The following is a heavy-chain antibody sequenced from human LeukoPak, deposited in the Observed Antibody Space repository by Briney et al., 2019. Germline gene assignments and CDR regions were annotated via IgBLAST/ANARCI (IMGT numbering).Heavy chain of an antibody. CDR1: GFTFDDYA. D-gene: IGHD2-2*01. J-gene: IGHJ4*02. CDR2: ISWNSGSI. V-gene: IGHV3-9*01. Sequence: GRSLRLSCAASGFTFDDYAMHWVRQAPGKGLEWVSGISWNSGSIGYADSVKGRFTISRDNAKNSLYLQMNSLRAEDTAVYYCAKATYSSTSCLYYFDYWGQGTLVTVSS. CDR3: AKATYSSTSCLYYFDY.